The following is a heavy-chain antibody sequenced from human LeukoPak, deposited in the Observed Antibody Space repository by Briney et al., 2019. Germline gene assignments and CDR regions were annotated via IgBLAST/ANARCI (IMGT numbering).Heavy chain of an antibody. J-gene: IGHJ5*02. V-gene: IGHV4-59*01. CDR2: IYYSGST. CDR1: GGSISSYY. Sequence: PSETLSLTCTVSGGSISSYYCSWIRQPPGKGLEWIGYIYYSGSTNYNPSLKSRVTISVDTSKNQFSLKLSSVTAADTAVYYCARFLGTGPEDVDWFDPWGQGTLVTVSS. CDR3: ARFLGTGPEDVDWFDP. D-gene: IGHD7-27*01.